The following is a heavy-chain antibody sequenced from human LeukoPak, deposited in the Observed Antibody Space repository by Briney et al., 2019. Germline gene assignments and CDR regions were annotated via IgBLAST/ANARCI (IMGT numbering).Heavy chain of an antibody. CDR3: ASGSYYFDY. J-gene: IGHJ4*02. Sequence: SETLSLTCAVSGYSISSGYYRGWIRQPPGKGLEWIGSIYHSGSTYYNPSLKSRVTISVDTSKNQFSPKLSSVTAADTAVYYCASGSYYFDYWGQGTLVTVSS. CDR1: GYSISSGYY. V-gene: IGHV4-38-2*01. CDR2: IYHSGST. D-gene: IGHD1-26*01.